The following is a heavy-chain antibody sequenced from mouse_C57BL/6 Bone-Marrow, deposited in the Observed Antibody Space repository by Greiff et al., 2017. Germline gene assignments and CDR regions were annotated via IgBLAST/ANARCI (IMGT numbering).Heavy chain of an antibody. CDR2: IYPRDGST. V-gene: IGHV1-78*01. Sequence: VKLMESDAELVKPGASVKISCKVSGYTFTDHTIHWMKQRPEQGLEWIGYIYPRDGSTKYNEKFKGKATLTADKSSSTAYMQLNSLTSEDSAVYFCARGVYDGYYNYAMDYWGQGTSVTVSS. D-gene: IGHD2-3*01. CDR1: GYTFTDHT. CDR3: ARGVYDGYYNYAMDY. J-gene: IGHJ4*01.